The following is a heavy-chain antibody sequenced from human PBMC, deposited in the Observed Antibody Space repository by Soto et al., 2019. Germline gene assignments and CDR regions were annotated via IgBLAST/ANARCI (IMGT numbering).Heavy chain of an antibody. V-gene: IGHV3-53*01. J-gene: IGHJ3*01. CDR2: LYDVDGT. D-gene: IGHD4-4*01. Sequence: DVQLVESGGGLIQPGGSLRLSCAAFGLTVSGKKYMAWVRQAPGKGLEWVSGLYDVDGTYYADSVKGRFTTSGDSSKTIVYLQMDSLRPDYTAVYYCASWHLQEHAYDVWGQGTTVTVSS. CDR3: ASWHLQEHAYDV. CDR1: GLTVSGKKY.